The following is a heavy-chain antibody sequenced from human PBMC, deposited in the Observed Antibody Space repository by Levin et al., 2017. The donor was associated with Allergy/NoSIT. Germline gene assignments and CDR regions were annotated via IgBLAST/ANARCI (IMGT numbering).Heavy chain of an antibody. V-gene: IGHV5-51*01. CDR2: IYPSDSDT. Sequence: PGGSLRLSCKGSGYTFTSHWIGWVRQMPGKGLEWMGIIYPSDSDTRYSPSFQGQVTISADKSISTAYLQWSSLKASDTAIYYCARHGKTSLRLDAFDIWGQGTMVTVSS. J-gene: IGHJ3*02. CDR1: GYTFTSHW. CDR3: ARHGKTSLRLDAFDI.